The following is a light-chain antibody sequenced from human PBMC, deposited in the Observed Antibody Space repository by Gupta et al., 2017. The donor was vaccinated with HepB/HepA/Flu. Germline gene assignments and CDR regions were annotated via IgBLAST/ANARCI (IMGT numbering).Light chain of an antibody. CDR3: ATWDDSLNGWV. CDR1: SSNIGSNT. J-gene: IGLJ3*02. V-gene: IGLV1-44*01. Sequence: QSVLTQPPSASGTPGQRVTISCYGSSSNIGSNTVNWYQQLPGMAPKFLIYSNYHRPSGVPDRFSGSKSGTSASLAISGLQSEDEADYYCATWDDSLNGWVFGGGTKLTVL. CDR2: SNY.